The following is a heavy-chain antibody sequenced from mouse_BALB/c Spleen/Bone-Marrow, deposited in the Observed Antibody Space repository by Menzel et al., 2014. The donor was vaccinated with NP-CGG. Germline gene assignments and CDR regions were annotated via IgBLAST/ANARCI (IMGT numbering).Heavy chain of an antibody. V-gene: IGHV4-1*02. J-gene: IGHJ3*01. D-gene: IGHD1-1*01. CDR1: GFDFSRYW. CDR3: ARLSYYGRFAY. Sequence: EVKLVESGGGLVQPGGSLKLSCAASGFDFSRYWMSWVRQAPRKGLEWIGEINPDSSTINYTPSLKDKFIISRDNAKNTLYLQMSKVRSEDTALYYCARLSYYGRFAYWGQGTLVTVSA. CDR2: INPDSSTI.